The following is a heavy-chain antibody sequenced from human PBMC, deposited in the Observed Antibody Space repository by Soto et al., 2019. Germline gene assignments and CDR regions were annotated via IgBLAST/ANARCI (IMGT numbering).Heavy chain of an antibody. CDR2: VYYTGST. Sequence: KPSETLSLTCSVSGGSISGSYWSWIRQSPGKGLEWLGYVYYTGSTNYSPSLRSRVSISVDTSKNEFSLRLSSVTAADTAVYFCARSVAVPGAHIDVWGQGTTVTVSS. CDR1: GGSISGSY. V-gene: IGHV4-59*01. J-gene: IGHJ6*02. D-gene: IGHD6-19*01. CDR3: ARSVAVPGAHIDV.